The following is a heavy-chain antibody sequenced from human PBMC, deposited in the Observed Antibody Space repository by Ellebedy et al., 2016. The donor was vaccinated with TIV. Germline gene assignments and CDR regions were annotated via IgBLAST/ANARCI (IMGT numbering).Heavy chain of an antibody. V-gene: IGHV1-2*02. J-gene: IGHJ6*03. Sequence: ASVKVSXXASGYTFTGYYLHWVRQPPGQGLEWMGWINPNSGGTNFAQKFQGRVTVTRDTSISTVYMELNRLRSDDTAVYYCARDLVDCSSSSCLYLDGWGKGTTVTVSS. D-gene: IGHD2-2*01. CDR1: GYTFTGYY. CDR3: ARDLVDCSSSSCLYLDG. CDR2: INPNSGGT.